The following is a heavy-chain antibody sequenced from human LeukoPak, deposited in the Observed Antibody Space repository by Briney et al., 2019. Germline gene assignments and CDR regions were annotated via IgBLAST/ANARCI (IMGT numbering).Heavy chain of an antibody. D-gene: IGHD5-24*01. V-gene: IGHV4-34*01. CDR3: AREEMGIFDY. CDR2: INHSGST. CDR1: GGSFSGYC. Sequence: PSETLSLTCAVYGGSFSGYCWSWIRQPPGKGLEWIGEINHSGSTNYNPSLKSRVTISVDTSKNQFSLKLSSVTAADTAVYYCAREEMGIFDYWGQGTLVTVSS. J-gene: IGHJ4*02.